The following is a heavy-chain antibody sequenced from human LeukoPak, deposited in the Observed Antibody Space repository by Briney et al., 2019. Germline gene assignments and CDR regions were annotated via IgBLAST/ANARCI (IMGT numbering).Heavy chain of an antibody. D-gene: IGHD1-20*01. Sequence: SVKVCCKASGYTFTSYYMHWVRQAPGQGLEWMGGIIPIFGTANYAQKFQGRVTITADESTSTAYMELSSLRSEDTAVYYCARAITVLGAFDIWGQGRMVTVSS. V-gene: IGHV1-69*13. CDR2: IIPIFGTA. CDR3: ARAITVLGAFDI. CDR1: GYTFTSYY. J-gene: IGHJ3*02.